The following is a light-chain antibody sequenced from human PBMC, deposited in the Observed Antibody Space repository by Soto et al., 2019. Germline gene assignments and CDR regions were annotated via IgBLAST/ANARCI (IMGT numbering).Light chain of an antibody. CDR3: QQLNGYPVT. J-gene: IGKJ4*01. V-gene: IGKV1-8*01. Sequence: AIRMTQSPSSLSASTGDRVTITCRASQGISSYLAWYQQKPGKAPKLLIYAASTLQSGVPSRFSGSGSGTDFTLTISSLQPEDFATYYCQQLNGYPVTFGGGTKVDIK. CDR2: AAS. CDR1: QGISSY.